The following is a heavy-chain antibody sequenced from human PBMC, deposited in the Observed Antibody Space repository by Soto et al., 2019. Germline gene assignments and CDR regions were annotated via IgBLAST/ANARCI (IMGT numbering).Heavy chain of an antibody. Sequence: GGSLRLSCAASGFTFSSYXMXXXXQAPGKGLEWVXXIXGSGGNTHYADSVKGRFTISRDNSKNTRYLQMNSLRAEDTAVYYCXKVVGYCSGGSCYXSRYFQHWGQGTLVTVSS. J-gene: IGHJ1*01. CDR3: XKVVGYCSGGSCYXSRYFQH. CDR2: IXGSGGNT. CDR1: GFTFSSYX. V-gene: IGHV3-23*01. D-gene: IGHD2-15*01.